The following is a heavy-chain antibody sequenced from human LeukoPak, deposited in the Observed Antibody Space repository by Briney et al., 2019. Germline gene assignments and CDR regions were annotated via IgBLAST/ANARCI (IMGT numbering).Heavy chain of an antibody. CDR1: GFTFSSYG. D-gene: IGHD3-10*01. Sequence: GGSLRLSCAASGFTFSSYGMHWVRQAPGKGLEWVAYIQYDGSNEQYAHSVKGRFRISRDSSKNILYLQMNSLRDEDTALYNCVKDIKGYGSYYFDYWGQGTLVTVSS. CDR2: IQYDGSNE. V-gene: IGHV3-30*02. J-gene: IGHJ4*02. CDR3: VKDIKGYGSYYFDY.